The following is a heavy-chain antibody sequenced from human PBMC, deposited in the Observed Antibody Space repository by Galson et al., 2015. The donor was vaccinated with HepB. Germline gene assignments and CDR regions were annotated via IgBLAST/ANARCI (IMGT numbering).Heavy chain of an antibody. D-gene: IGHD3-3*01. J-gene: IGHJ3*02. Sequence: SLRLSCAASGFTFSSYAMSWVRQAPGKGLEWVSAISGSGGSTYYADSVKGRFTISRDNSKNTLYLQMNSLRAEDTAVYYCAKVAYYDFWSGYSHAFDIWGQGTMVTVSS. CDR3: AKVAYYDFWSGYSHAFDI. CDR2: ISGSGGST. V-gene: IGHV3-23*01. CDR1: GFTFSSYA.